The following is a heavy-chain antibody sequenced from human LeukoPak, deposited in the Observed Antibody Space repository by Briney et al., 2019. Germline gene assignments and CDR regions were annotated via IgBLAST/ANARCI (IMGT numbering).Heavy chain of an antibody. CDR2: INTDGTII. V-gene: IGHV3-74*01. J-gene: IGHJ4*02. CDR3: ARDLKVYSSGWIFDY. D-gene: IGHD6-19*01. CDR1: GFTFSSYW. Sequence: GGSLRLSCAASGFTFSSYWMHWVRQTPGRGLVWVARINTDGTIIDYADSVQGRFTISRDNSKNTLYLQMNSLRAEDTAVYYCARDLKVYSSGWIFDYWGQGTLVTVSS.